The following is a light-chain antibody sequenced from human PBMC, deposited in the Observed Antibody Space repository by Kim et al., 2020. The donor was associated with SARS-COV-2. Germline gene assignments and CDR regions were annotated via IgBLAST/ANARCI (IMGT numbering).Light chain of an antibody. V-gene: IGKV4-1*01. J-gene: IGKJ2*01. CDR1: QSVLFSSNNKNY. Sequence: RANISCKSSQSVLFSSNNKNYLAWYQHKPGQPPKLLIYWASTRESGVPDRFSGSGSGTDFTLTISSLQAEDVAVYYCQQYYSTPYNFGQGTKLEI. CDR3: QQYYSTPYN. CDR2: WAS.